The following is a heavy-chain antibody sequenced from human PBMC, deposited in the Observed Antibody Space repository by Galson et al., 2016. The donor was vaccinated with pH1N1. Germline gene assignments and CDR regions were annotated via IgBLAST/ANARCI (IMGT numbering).Heavy chain of an antibody. CDR2: ISLSGSYI. V-gene: IGHV3-21*06. D-gene: IGHD6-6*01. CDR3: LRDPARPRAYYFDF. J-gene: IGHJ4*02. CDR1: GFTFSGYS. Sequence: LRLSCAASGFTFSGYSMNWVRQAPGKGLEWVSSISLSGSYIYYADSVKGRFTISRDNAKNSLYLHMSSLTAEDTAVYYCLRDPARPRAYYFDFWGQGALVTVSS.